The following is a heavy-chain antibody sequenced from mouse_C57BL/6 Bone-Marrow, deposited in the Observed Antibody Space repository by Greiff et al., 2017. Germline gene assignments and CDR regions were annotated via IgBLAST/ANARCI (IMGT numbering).Heavy chain of an antibody. CDR3: AREGLRGFAY. CDR1: GYTFTSYW. D-gene: IGHD3-1*01. J-gene: IGHJ3*01. Sequence: QVQLQQPGAELVKPGASVKLSCKASGYTFTSYWMQWVQQRPGQGLEWIGEIDPSDSYTNYNQKFKGKATLTVDTSSSTAYMQLSSLTSEDSAVYYCAREGLRGFAYWGQGTLVTVSA. CDR2: IDPSDSYT. V-gene: IGHV1-50*01.